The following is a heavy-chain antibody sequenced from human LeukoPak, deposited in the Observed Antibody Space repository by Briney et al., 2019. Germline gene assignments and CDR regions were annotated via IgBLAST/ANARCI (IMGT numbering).Heavy chain of an antibody. D-gene: IGHD3-22*01. V-gene: IGHV3-23*01. Sequence: AGGSLRLSCAASGFTFSSYAMAWVRQAPGKGLEWVSGISDSGGNTYYVDSVKDRFTISRDNPKNTLYLQMNSLRAEDTAVYYCVRGRYDSIGEDAFDIWGQGTMVTVSS. J-gene: IGHJ3*02. CDR1: GFTFSSYA. CDR3: VRGRYDSIGEDAFDI. CDR2: ISDSGGNT.